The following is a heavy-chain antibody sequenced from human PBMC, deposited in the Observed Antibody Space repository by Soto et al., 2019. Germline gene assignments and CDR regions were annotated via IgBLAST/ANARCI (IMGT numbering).Heavy chain of an antibody. J-gene: IGHJ4*02. CDR2: ISYDGSNK. CDR3: AREAEYCSGGSCYFDY. D-gene: IGHD2-15*01. Sequence: QVQLVESGGGVVQPGRSLRLSCAASGFTFSSYAMHWVRQAPGKGLEWVAVISYDGSNKYYADCVKGRFTISRDNSKNTLYLQMNSLRAEDTAVYYCAREAEYCSGGSCYFDYWGQGTLVTVSS. V-gene: IGHV3-30-3*01. CDR1: GFTFSSYA.